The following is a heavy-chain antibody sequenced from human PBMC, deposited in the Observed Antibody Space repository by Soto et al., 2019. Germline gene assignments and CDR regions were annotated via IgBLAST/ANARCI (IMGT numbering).Heavy chain of an antibody. CDR1: GGTFSSYA. Sequence: SVKVSCKASGGTFSSYAISWVRQAPGQGLEWMGGIIPIFGTANYAQKVQGRVTITADESTSTAYMELSSLRSEDTAVYYCARGITRYCSGGSCYSVWFDPWGQGTLVTVSS. V-gene: IGHV1-69*13. CDR3: ARGITRYCSGGSCYSVWFDP. CDR2: IIPIFGTA. D-gene: IGHD2-15*01. J-gene: IGHJ5*02.